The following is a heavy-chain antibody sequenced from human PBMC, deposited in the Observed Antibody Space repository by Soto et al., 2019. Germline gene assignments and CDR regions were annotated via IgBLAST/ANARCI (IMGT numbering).Heavy chain of an antibody. J-gene: IGHJ3*02. CDR3: ARPGEQKGRPSAFDI. CDR1: GGSISSSSYY. CDR2: IYYSGST. V-gene: IGHV4-39*01. Sequence: QLQLQESGPGLVKPSETLSLTCTVSGGSISSSSYYWGWIRQPPGKGLEWIGSIYYSGSTYYNPSLKSRVTISVDTSKNQFSLKLSSVTAADTAVYYCARPGEQKGRPSAFDIWGQGTMVTVSS. D-gene: IGHD2-15*01.